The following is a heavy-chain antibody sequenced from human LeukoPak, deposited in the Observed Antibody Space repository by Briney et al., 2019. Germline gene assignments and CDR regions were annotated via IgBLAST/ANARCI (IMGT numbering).Heavy chain of an antibody. Sequence: ASVKVSCKASGYTFTSYGISWVRQAPGQGLEWMGWISAYNGNTNYAQKLQGRVTMTTDTSTSTAYMELRSLRSDDTAVYYCARDAQYSKRDSSALLPWGQGTLVTVSS. CDR1: GYTFTSYG. CDR3: ARDAQYSKRDSSALLP. CDR2: ISAYNGNT. V-gene: IGHV1-18*01. D-gene: IGHD3-22*01. J-gene: IGHJ5*02.